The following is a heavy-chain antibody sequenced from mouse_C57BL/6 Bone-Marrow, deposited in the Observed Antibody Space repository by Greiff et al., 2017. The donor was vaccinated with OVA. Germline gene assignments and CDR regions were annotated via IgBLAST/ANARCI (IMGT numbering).Heavy chain of an antibody. Sequence: EVQRVESGEGLVKPGGSLKLSCAASGFTFSSYAMSWVRQTPEKRLEWVAYISSGGDYIYYADTVKGRFTISRDNARNTLYLQRSSLKSEDTAMYYCTRGPLYGSRRYFDVWGTGTTVTVSS. CDR3: TRGPLYGSRRYFDV. CDR1: GFTFSSYA. CDR2: ISSGGDYI. D-gene: IGHD1-1*01. J-gene: IGHJ1*03. V-gene: IGHV5-9-1*02.